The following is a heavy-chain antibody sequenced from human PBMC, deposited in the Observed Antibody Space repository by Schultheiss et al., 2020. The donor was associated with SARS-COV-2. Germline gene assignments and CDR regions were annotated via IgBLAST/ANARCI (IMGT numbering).Heavy chain of an antibody. V-gene: IGHV3-9*01. CDR2: ISWNSGSI. Sequence: SLKISCAASGFTFSDYWMHWVRQAPGKGLEWVSGISWNSGSIGYADSVKGRFTISRDNSKNTLYLQMNSLKTEDTAVYYCTVSRTFDYWGQGTLVTVSS. CDR3: TVSRTFDY. J-gene: IGHJ4*02. D-gene: IGHD3-16*02. CDR1: GFTFSDYW.